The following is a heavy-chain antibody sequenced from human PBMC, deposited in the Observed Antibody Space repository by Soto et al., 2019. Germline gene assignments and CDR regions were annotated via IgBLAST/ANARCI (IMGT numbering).Heavy chain of an antibody. J-gene: IGHJ5*02. CDR3: ARGGVGSTSGWFDP. CDR2: ITPYNKNT. Sequence: QVQLVQSGAEVKKPGASVKVSCKASGYIFTSYGISWVRQAPGQGLEWMGWITPYNKNTNYAQKLQGRVTMTTDTSTTTAYMELRSLRSDDTAIYYCARGGVGSTSGWFDPWGQGTQVTVSS. V-gene: IGHV1-18*01. CDR1: GYIFTSYG. D-gene: IGHD1-26*01.